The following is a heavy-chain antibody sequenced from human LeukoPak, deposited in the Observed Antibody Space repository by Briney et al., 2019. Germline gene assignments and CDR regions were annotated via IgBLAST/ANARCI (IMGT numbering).Heavy chain of an antibody. V-gene: IGHV3-7*01. Sequence: PGGSLRLSCAASGFTFSIYGMSWVRQAPGKGLEWVANIKQDGSEKYYVDSVRGRFTISRDNAKNSLYLQMDSLRAEDTAVYYCARDMDFDYWGQGTLVTVSS. CDR1: GFTFSIYG. CDR2: IKQDGSEK. J-gene: IGHJ4*02. D-gene: IGHD3-10*01. CDR3: ARDMDFDY.